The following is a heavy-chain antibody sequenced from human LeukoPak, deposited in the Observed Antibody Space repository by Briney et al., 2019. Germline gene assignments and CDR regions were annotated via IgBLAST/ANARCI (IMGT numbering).Heavy chain of an antibody. J-gene: IGHJ4*02. D-gene: IGHD4-23*01. CDR1: GYTFTSYY. CDR2: INPSGGST. V-gene: IGHV1-46*01. Sequence: ASVKVSCKASGYTFTSYYMHWVRQAPGQGLEWMGIINPSGGSTSYAQNFQGRVTMTRETSTSTVYMELSSRRSEDTAVYYWARDLGGNIYYFDYGGKGTRVSVSS. CDR3: ARDLGGNIYYFDY.